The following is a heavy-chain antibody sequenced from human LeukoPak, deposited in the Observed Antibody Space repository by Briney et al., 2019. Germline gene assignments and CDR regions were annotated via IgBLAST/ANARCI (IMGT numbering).Heavy chain of an antibody. CDR3: ATVNLWGFSGMVLSY. D-gene: IGHD3-10*01. Sequence: ASVKVSCKVSGYTLTELSMHWVRQAPGKGLEWMGGFDPEDGETIYAQKFQGRVTMTEDTSTDTAYMELSSLRSEDTAVYYCATVNLWGFSGMVLSYWGQGTLVTVSS. V-gene: IGHV1-24*01. CDR2: FDPEDGET. CDR1: GYTLTELS. J-gene: IGHJ4*02.